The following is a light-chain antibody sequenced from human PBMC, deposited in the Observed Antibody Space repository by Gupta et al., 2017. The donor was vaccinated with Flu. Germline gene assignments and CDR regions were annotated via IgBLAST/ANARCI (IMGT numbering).Light chain of an antibody. J-gene: IGLJ2*01. CDR2: DNT. CDR1: SSNIGKYS. CDR3: GAWDASLSAVV. V-gene: IGLV1-51*01. Sequence: SSSNIGKYSVSWYQHLPGTAPKLLFYDNTERPSGIPDRFSGSKSGTSATLGITGLQTGDEADYYCGAWDASLSAVVFGGGTRLTVL.